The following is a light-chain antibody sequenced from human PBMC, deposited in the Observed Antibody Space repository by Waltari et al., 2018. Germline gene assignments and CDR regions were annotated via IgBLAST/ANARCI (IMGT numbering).Light chain of an antibody. CDR1: QSTGVY. CDR3: QQQRNFI. J-gene: IGKJ3*01. CDR2: DAF. V-gene: IGKV3-11*01. Sequence: EIVLTQSPATLSLSPGESATLSCRTSQSTGVYLAWYQQRPGQAPRLLISDAFNRATGIPARLSGSGSGTDFTITISSLEAEDFAYYYCQQQRNFIVGPGTKVDIK.